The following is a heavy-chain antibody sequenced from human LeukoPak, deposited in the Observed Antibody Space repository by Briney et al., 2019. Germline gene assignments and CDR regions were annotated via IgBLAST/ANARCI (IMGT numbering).Heavy chain of an antibody. Sequence: SQTLSLTCTVSGGSISSGNDYWNWIRQPPWKGLECIGYIHYSGSTYYNPSLKSRVTISVDTSKNQFSLKLSSVTAADTAVYYCVRGRGTAVTTGNWFDPWGQGTLVTVSS. CDR3: VRGRGTAVTTGNWFDP. V-gene: IGHV4-30-4*01. D-gene: IGHD4-17*01. J-gene: IGHJ5*02. CDR1: GGSISSGNDY. CDR2: IHYSGST.